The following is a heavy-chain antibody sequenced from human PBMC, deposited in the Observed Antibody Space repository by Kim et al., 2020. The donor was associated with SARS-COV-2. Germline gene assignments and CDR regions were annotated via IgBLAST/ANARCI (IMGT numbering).Heavy chain of an antibody. Sequence: GGSLRLSCAGSGFTFSDYYMTWIRQAPGKGLESLSYISGNSRDTNYADSVRGRFTISRDNTKNSLYLQMNSLRVEDTAVYYCTRDPGAAGYWGQGTLVT. CDR3: TRDPGAAGY. V-gene: IGHV3-11*05. J-gene: IGHJ4*02. CDR2: ISGNSRDT. D-gene: IGHD6-25*01. CDR1: GFTFSDYY.